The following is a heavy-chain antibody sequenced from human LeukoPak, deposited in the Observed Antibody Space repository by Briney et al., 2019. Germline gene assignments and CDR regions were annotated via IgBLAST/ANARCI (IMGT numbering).Heavy chain of an antibody. CDR3: ARNGVDTAMVTRFRYSYYGMDV. Sequence: SETLSLTCTVSGGSISSYYWSWIRQPPGKGLEWIGYIYYSGSTNYNPSLKSRVTISVDTSKNQFSLKLSSVTAADTAVYYCARNGVDTAMVTRFRYSYYGMDVWGQGPTVTVSS. J-gene: IGHJ6*02. CDR1: GGSISSYY. D-gene: IGHD5-18*01. CDR2: IYYSGST. V-gene: IGHV4-59*08.